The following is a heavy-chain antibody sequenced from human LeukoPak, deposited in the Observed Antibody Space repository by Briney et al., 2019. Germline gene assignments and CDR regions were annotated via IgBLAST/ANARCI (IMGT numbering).Heavy chain of an antibody. Sequence: PSETLSLTCTVSGGSISSYYWSWIRQPPGKGLEWIGYIYYSGSTNYNPSLKSRVTISVDTSKNQFSLKLSSVTAADTAVYYCARARGLSIYSSSWYYFDYWGQGTLVTVSS. V-gene: IGHV4-59*01. J-gene: IGHJ4*02. CDR2: IYYSGST. CDR3: ARARGLSIYSSSWYYFDY. CDR1: GGSISSYY. D-gene: IGHD6-13*01.